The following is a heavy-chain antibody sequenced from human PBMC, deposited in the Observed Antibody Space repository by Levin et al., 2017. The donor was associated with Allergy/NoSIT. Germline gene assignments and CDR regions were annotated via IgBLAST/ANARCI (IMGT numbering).Heavy chain of an antibody. CDR3: ARGRTYYYDSSGPKKKNYFDY. Sequence: SETLSLTCAVYGGSFSGYYWSWIRQPPGKGLEWLGEINHSGSTNYNPSLKSRVTISVDTSKNQFSLKLSSVTAADTAVYYCARGRTYYYDSSGPKKKNYFDYWGQGTLVTVSS. J-gene: IGHJ4*02. V-gene: IGHV4-34*01. D-gene: IGHD3-22*01. CDR1: GGSFSGYY. CDR2: INHSGST.